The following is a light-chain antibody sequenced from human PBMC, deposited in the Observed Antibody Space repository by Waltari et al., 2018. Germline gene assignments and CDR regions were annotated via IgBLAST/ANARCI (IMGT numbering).Light chain of an antibody. Sequence: EIVLAQSPDTLSLSPGERATLSCRASQSVSSNDLTWYQQKPGQAPRLLIFGASSRATGIPDRFSGSGSGTDFTLTISRLEPEDFATYYCQKYGSSFPVTYGQGTRLEIK. CDR3: QKYGSSFPVT. CDR2: GAS. V-gene: IGKV3-20*01. J-gene: IGKJ5*01. CDR1: QSVSSND.